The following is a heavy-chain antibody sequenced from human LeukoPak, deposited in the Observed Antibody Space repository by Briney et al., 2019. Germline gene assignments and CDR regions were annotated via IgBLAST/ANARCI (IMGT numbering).Heavy chain of an antibody. Sequence: SQTLSLTCAISGDSVSSNSAAWNWIRQSPSRGLEWLGRTYYRSKWYNYYAPSVESRITINPDTSKNHFSLQLNSVTPEDTAVYYCARSPGPIVKYYYGMDIWGKGTTVTVSS. CDR2: TYYRSKWYN. V-gene: IGHV6-1*01. CDR3: ARSPGPIVKYYYGMDI. D-gene: IGHD3-16*02. J-gene: IGHJ6*04. CDR1: GDSVSSNSAA.